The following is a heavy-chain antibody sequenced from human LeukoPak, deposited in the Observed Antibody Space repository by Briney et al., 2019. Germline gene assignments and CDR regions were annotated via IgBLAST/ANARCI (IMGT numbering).Heavy chain of an antibody. CDR3: ARVMYDILTGYYAAYYFDY. V-gene: IGHV3-21*01. Sequence: GGSLRLSCAASGFTFSSYSMNRVRQAPGKGLEWASSISSSSSYIYYADSVKGRFTISRDNAKNSLYLQMNSLRAEDTAVYYCARVMYDILTGYYAAYYFDYWGQGTLVTVSS. CDR2: ISSSSSYI. CDR1: GFTFSSYS. D-gene: IGHD3-9*01. J-gene: IGHJ4*02.